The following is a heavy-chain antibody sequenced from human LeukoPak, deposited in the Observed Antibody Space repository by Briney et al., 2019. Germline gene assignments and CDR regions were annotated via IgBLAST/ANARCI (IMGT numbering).Heavy chain of an antibody. CDR2: IYYSGST. Sequence: PSETLSLTCTVSGGSISSSSYYWGWIRQPPGKGLEWIGSIYYSGSTYYNPSLKSRVTISVDTSKNQFSLKLSSVTAADTAVYYCAREGRWLQLPYWGQGTLVTVSS. D-gene: IGHD5-24*01. CDR1: GGSISSSSYY. J-gene: IGHJ4*02. CDR3: AREGRWLQLPY. V-gene: IGHV4-39*07.